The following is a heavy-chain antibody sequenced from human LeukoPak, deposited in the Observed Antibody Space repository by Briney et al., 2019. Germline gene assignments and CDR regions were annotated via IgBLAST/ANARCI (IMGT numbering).Heavy chain of an antibody. CDR1: GGSISSSSYY. V-gene: IGHV4-39*01. D-gene: IGHD6-19*01. CDR3: ARQRSRSGGWYTVFDY. Sequence: SETLSLTCTVSGGSISSSSYYWGWIRQPPGKGLEWIGSIYYSGSTYYNPSLKSRVTISVDTSKNQFSLKLSSVTAADTAVYYYARQRSRSGGWYTVFDYWGQGTLVTVSS. CDR2: IYYSGST. J-gene: IGHJ4*02.